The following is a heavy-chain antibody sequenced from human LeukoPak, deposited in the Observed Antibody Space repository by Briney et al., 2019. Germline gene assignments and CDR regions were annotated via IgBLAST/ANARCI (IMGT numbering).Heavy chain of an antibody. V-gene: IGHV3-23*01. CDR3: AKGTAMAFYYFDY. D-gene: IGHD5-18*01. Sequence: PGGSLRLSCAASGFSFSTYAMSWVRQAPGKGLEWVSAISGSGGSTYYADSVKGRFTISRDNSKNTLCLQMNSLRAEDTAVYYCAKGTAMAFYYFDYWGQGTLVTGSS. J-gene: IGHJ4*02. CDR1: GFSFSTYA. CDR2: ISGSGGST.